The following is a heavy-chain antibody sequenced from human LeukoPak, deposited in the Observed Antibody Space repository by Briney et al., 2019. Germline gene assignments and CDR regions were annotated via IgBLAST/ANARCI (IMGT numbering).Heavy chain of an antibody. V-gene: IGHV3-7*02. CDR1: GLPLGRHW. D-gene: IGHD4-17*01. Sequence: PGGSLRLSCAASGLPLGRHWMTLGRQAPRKGLEWAAAIKEDGSETYYVDSVKGRFTISRDNAKNSLYLQMSSLRAENTAAYYCARKTYGDYWGQGTLVTVSS. CDR3: ARKTYGDY. CDR2: IKEDGSET. J-gene: IGHJ4*02.